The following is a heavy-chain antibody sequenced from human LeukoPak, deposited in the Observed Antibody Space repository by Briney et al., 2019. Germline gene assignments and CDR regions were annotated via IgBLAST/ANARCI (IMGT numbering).Heavy chain of an antibody. Sequence: ASVKVSCKASGYTFTSYGISWVRQAPGQGLEWMGWMNPNSGNTGCAQKFQGRVTMTRNTSISTAYMELSSLRSEDTAVYYCARAGGYCGRISCPYYFDYWGQGSLVAVSS. CDR1: GYTFTSYG. V-gene: IGHV1-8*02. D-gene: IGHD2-15*01. CDR3: ARAGGYCGRISCPYYFDY. J-gene: IGHJ4*02. CDR2: MNPNSGNT.